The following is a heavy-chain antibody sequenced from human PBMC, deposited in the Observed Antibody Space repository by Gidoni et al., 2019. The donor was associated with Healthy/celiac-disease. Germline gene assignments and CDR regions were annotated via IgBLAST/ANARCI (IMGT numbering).Heavy chain of an antibody. J-gene: IGHJ4*02. CDR2: IKSKTDGGTT. CDR3: TILTYDFWSGYYLDY. CDR1: GFTFSNAW. D-gene: IGHD3-3*01. V-gene: IGHV3-15*01. Sequence: EVQLVESGGGLVTPGGSLRLSCAASGFTFSNAWMSWVRQAPGKGLEWVGRIKSKTDGGTTDYAAPVKGRFTISRDDSKNTLYLQMNSLKTEDTAVYYCTILTYDFWSGYYLDYWGQGTLVTVSS.